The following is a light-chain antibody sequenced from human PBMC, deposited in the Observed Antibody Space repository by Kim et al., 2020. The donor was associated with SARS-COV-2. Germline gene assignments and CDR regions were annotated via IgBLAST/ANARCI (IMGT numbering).Light chain of an antibody. V-gene: IGKV1-5*03. CDR3: QQYNSNSYT. Sequence: DMQVTQSPSSLSASVGDRVTITCRASQSISSWLAWYQQKPGKAPKLLIYKASTLESGVPSRFSDSGSGTEFTLTISSLQPDDFATYYCQQYNSNSYTFGQGTKLEI. J-gene: IGKJ2*01. CDR1: QSISSW. CDR2: KAS.